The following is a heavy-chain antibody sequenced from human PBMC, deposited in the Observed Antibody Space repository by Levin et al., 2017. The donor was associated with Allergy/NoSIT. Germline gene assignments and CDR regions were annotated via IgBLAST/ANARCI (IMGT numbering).Heavy chain of an antibody. J-gene: IGHJ4*02. Sequence: GGSLRLSCAASGFTFSSYGMHWVRQAPGKGLEWVAVISYDGSNKYYADSVKGRFTISRDNSKNTLYLQMNSLRAEDTAVYYCANTFGSAATIVDYWGQGTLVTVSS. CDR1: GFTFSSYG. CDR3: ANTFGSAATIVDY. V-gene: IGHV3-30*18. CDR2: ISYDGSNK. D-gene: IGHD5-12*01.